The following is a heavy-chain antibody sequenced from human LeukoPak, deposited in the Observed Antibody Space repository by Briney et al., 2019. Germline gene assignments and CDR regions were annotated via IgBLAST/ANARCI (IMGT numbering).Heavy chain of an antibody. CDR2: IRHDGSNK. J-gene: IGHJ4*02. V-gene: IGHV3-30*02. Sequence: GGSLRLSCAASGFTFSSYGMHWVRQAPGKGLEWVAFIRHDGSNKYYADSVKGRFTISRDNSKNTLYLQMNSLRAEDTAVYYCAKDSGGATAFWGQGTPVTVSS. CDR1: GFTFSSYG. CDR3: AKDSGGATAF. D-gene: IGHD3-16*01.